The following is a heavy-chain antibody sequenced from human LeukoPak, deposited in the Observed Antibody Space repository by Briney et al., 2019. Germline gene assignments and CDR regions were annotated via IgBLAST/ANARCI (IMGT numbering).Heavy chain of an antibody. CDR1: GFSFDEHA. CDR2: ISSGSTVI. CDR3: ARVRSGSYYYFDS. Sequence: PGGSLRLSCTASGFSFDEHAMHWVRQAPGKGLEWVAYISSGSTVIYYADSVKGRFTISRDNAKTSLYLQMNSLRAADTAVYYCARVRSGSYYYFDSWGQGTLVTVSS. J-gene: IGHJ4*02. V-gene: IGHV3-48*04. D-gene: IGHD1-26*01.